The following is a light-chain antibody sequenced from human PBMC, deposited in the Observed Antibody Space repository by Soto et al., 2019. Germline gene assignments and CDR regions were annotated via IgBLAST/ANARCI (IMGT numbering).Light chain of an antibody. CDR1: SNDVGGYNY. CDR3: CSYAGSPYV. J-gene: IGLJ1*01. Sequence: QSALTQPRSVSGSPGQSVTISSTGTSNDVGGYNYVSWYQHHPGKAPKLMIYDVNKRPSGVPDRFSGSKSGNTASLTVSGLQAEDEADYYCCSYAGSPYVFGAGTKLTVL. V-gene: IGLV2-11*01. CDR2: DVN.